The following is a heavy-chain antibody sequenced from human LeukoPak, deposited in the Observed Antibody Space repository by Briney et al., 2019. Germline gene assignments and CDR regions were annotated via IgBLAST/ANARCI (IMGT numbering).Heavy chain of an antibody. V-gene: IGHV3-33*08. CDR2: IWYDGSNK. CDR3: ARDEVYYDSSGSSH. D-gene: IGHD3-22*01. CDR1: GFTFSSYA. J-gene: IGHJ4*02. Sequence: GGSLRLSCAASGFTFSSYAMHWVRQAPGKGLEWVAVIWYDGSNKYYADSVKGRFTISRDNSKNTLYLQMNSLRAEDTAVYYCARDEVYYDSSGSSHWGQGTLVTVSS.